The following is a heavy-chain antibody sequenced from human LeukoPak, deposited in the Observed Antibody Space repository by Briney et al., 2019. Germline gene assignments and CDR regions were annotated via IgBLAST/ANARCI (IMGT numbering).Heavy chain of an antibody. J-gene: IGHJ5*02. CDR1: GYTFTGYY. CDR3: AREGKGYCSSTSCPNWFDP. CDR2: INPNSGGT. D-gene: IGHD2-2*01. V-gene: IGHV1-2*02. Sequence: ASVKVSCKASGYTFTGYYMHWVRQAPGQGLEWMGWINPNSGGTNYAQKFQGRVTMTRDTSISTAYMELSRLRSDDTAVYYCAREGKGYCSSTSCPNWFDPWGQGTLVTVSS.